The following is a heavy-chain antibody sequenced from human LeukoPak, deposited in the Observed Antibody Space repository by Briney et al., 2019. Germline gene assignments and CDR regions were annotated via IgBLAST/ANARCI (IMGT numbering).Heavy chain of an antibody. CDR1: GFTFSSYS. CDR2: ISSSSSHI. J-gene: IGHJ4*02. Sequence: PGGSLRLSCAVSGFTFSSYSMNWVRQAPGKGLEWVSLISSSSSHIYYADSVKGRFTISRDNAKNSLYLQMNSLRAEDTAVYYCARDASDSSSWGEDYWGQGTLVTVSS. CDR3: ARDASDSSSWGEDY. V-gene: IGHV3-21*01. D-gene: IGHD6-13*01.